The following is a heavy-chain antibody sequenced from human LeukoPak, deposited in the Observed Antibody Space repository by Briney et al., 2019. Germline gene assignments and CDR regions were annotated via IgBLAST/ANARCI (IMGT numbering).Heavy chain of an antibody. J-gene: IGHJ4*02. CDR1: GYTFTTYG. CDR2: TSAYNGNT. V-gene: IGHV1-18*01. Sequence: ASVKVSCKTSGYTFTTYGISWVRQAPGQGLEWMGWTSAYNGNTNYAQKLQGRVTMTTDASTSTAYMELRSLRSDDTAVYYCARDRGNYDSSDPLDYWGQGTLVTVSS. CDR3: ARDRGNYDSSDPLDY. D-gene: IGHD3-22*01.